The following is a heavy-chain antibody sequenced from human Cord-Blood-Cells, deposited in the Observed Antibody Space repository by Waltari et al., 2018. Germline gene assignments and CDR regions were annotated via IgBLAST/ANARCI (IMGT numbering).Heavy chain of an antibody. CDR3: ARSSWYVDY. CDR2: IKADNGNT. D-gene: IGHD6-13*01. Sequence: QVQLVQSGAEVKKPGASVKVSCKASGYTFTSYAMHWVRQAPGQRLEWMGWIKADNGNTKYSQKSQGGVTITRCTAGSRGYVGLSSLRSEDEGVYYCARSSWYVDYWGQGTLVTVSS. J-gene: IGHJ4*02. V-gene: IGHV1-3*01. CDR1: GYTFTSYA.